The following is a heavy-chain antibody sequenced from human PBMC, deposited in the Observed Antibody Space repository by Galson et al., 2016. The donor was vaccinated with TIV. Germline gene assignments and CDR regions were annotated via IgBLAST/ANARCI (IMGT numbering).Heavy chain of an antibody. D-gene: IGHD3-16*02. CDR3: ASYSSYHHLVNWFDP. Sequence: SLRLSCAASGFTFSDYTMTWVRQAPGKGPEWVSSVSPGSSYIYYADSVKGRFTVSRDNAKNSLFLQMNSLRAEDTAMYYCASYSSYHHLVNWFDPWGQGTLLTVSS. CDR2: VSPGSSYI. CDR1: GFTFSDYT. V-gene: IGHV3-21*01. J-gene: IGHJ5*02.